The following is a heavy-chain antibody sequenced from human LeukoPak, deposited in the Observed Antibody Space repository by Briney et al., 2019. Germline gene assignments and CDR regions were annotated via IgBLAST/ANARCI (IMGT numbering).Heavy chain of an antibody. V-gene: IGHV3-7*01. CDR2: IKQDGSEK. J-gene: IGHJ5*02. Sequence: PGGSLRLSCAASGFTLSNYWMSWVRQAPGKGLEWVANIKQDGSEKYYVDSVKGRFTISRDNAKNSLYLQMNSLRAEDTAAYYCARQEKAIYYYDSSGYYGAWGQGTLVTVSS. CDR3: ARQEKAIYYYDSSGYYGA. CDR1: GFTLSNYW. D-gene: IGHD3-22*01.